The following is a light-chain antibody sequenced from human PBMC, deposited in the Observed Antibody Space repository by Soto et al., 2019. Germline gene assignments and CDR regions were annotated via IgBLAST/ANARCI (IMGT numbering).Light chain of an antibody. CDR3: SSYTTTSALV. J-gene: IGLJ2*01. V-gene: IGLV2-14*01. Sequence: QSALTKPASVSGSPGQPITIPGTGTRRDVGGYDYVSWYQHHPGKVPKLIIYEVSKRPSGVSHRFSGSKSGNTASLTISGLQTEDEADYYCSSYTTTSALVFGGGTKLTVL. CDR2: EVS. CDR1: RRDVGGYDY.